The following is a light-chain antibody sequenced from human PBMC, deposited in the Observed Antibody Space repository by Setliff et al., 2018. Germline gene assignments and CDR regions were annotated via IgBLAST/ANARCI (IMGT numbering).Light chain of an antibody. CDR1: ALPKQY. Sequence: YELTQPPSVSVSPGQTARITCSGDALPKQYAYWYQQKPGQAPVLVIYKDSERPSGIPERFSGSSSGTTVTLTISGVQAEDEADYYCQSADSSGTYVFGTGTKVTVL. J-gene: IGLJ1*01. CDR3: QSADSSGTYV. V-gene: IGLV3-25*03. CDR2: KDS.